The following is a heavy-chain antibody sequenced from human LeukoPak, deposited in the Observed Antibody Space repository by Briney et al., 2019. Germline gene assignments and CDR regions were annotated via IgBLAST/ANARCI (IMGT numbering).Heavy chain of an antibody. V-gene: IGHV3-23*01. CDR3: AKEGRYCSSTSCSEPFDY. Sequence: PEGSLRLSCAASGFTFSSYAMSWVRQAPGKGLEWVSAISGSGGSTYYADSVKGRFTISRDNSKNTLYLQMNSLRAEDTAVYYCAKEGRYCSSTSCSEPFDYWGQGTLVTVSS. D-gene: IGHD2-2*01. CDR1: GFTFSSYA. J-gene: IGHJ4*02. CDR2: ISGSGGST.